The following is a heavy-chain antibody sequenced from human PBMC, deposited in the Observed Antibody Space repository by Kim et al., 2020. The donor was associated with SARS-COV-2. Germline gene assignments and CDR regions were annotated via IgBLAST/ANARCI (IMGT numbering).Heavy chain of an antibody. J-gene: IGHJ5*02. Sequence: SETLSLTCTVSGVSISSSDYYWGWIRQPTGKGLEWIGSIYYTGTTYYNPSLKSRVTISVDTSKNQFSLKLSSVTDATVYYCARHGCNGGVCYFDPWGQGT. V-gene: IGHV4-39*01. CDR1: GVSISSSDYY. CDR3: ARHGCNGGVCYFDP. CDR2: IYYTGTT. D-gene: IGHD2-8*02.